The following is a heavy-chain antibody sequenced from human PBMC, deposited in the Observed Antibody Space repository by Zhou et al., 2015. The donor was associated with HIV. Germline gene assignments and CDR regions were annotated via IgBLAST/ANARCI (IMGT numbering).Heavy chain of an antibody. Sequence: LMQSGTEVTKPGSSVKVSCKASGGTFSGSDISWVRQAPGQGLEWMGGITPMFDIHKYALKFRARLTITVDKITDTAYMELSSLTSEDTAIYFCARSSVNHDDAFDLWGQGTNVIVSS. V-gene: IGHV1-69*17. CDR3: ARSSVNHDDAFDL. CDR1: GGTFSGSD. D-gene: IGHD1-14*01. J-gene: IGHJ3*01. CDR2: ITPMFDIH.